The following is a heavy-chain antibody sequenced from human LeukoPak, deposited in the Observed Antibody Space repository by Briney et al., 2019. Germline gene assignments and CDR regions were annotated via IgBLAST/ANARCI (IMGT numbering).Heavy chain of an antibody. V-gene: IGHV3-21*01. D-gene: IGHD2-2*01. CDR2: ISSSSSYI. Sequence: PGGSLRLSCAASGFTFSSYSMNWVRQAPGKGLEWVSSISSSSSYIYYADSVKGRFTISRDNAKNSLYLQMNSLRAEDTAMYYCALDPLVVPDDYYYYGMDVWGKGTTVTVSS. CDR3: ALDPLVVPDDYYYYGMDV. J-gene: IGHJ6*04. CDR1: GFTFSSYS.